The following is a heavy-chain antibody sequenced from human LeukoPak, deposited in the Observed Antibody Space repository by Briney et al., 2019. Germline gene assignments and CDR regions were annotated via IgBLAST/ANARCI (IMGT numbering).Heavy chain of an antibody. D-gene: IGHD6-13*01. CDR2: IYYSGST. CDR3: AREGSSWSGIDY. V-gene: IGHV4-59*01. Sequence: SETLSLTCTVSGGSISSYYWSWIRQPPGRGLEWIGYIYYSGSTNYNPSLKSRVTISVDTSKNQFSLKLSSVTAADTAVYYCAREGSSWSGIDYWGQGTLVTVSS. J-gene: IGHJ4*02. CDR1: GGSISSYY.